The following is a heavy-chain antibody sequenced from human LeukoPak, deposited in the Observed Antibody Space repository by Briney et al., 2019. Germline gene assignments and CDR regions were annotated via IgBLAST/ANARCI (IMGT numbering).Heavy chain of an antibody. Sequence: SETLSLTCTVSGGSISSSNYYWGWIRQPPGKGLEWIGSIYYSGSTYYNPYLKSRVTISVDTSKNQFSLKLSSVTAADTAVYYCARVVYSNYWFDPWGQGTLVTVSS. J-gene: IGHJ5*02. CDR1: GGSISSSNYY. D-gene: IGHD4-11*01. CDR3: ARVVYSNYWFDP. V-gene: IGHV4-39*07. CDR2: IYYSGST.